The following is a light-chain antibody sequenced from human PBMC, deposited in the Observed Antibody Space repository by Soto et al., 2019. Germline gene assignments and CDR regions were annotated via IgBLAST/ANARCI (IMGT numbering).Light chain of an antibody. CDR1: QSVVYSDGIAY. CDR2: KAS. Sequence: DVVMTQSPLSLPVTLGQSASISCRSSQSVVYSDGIAYLSWFQQRPGQSPRRLIYKASNRDSGVPDRFSDSGSGTDFTLTISRVEAEDVGVYYCMQGTHWPPTFGRGTKVEIK. J-gene: IGKJ1*01. V-gene: IGKV2-30*01. CDR3: MQGTHWPPT.